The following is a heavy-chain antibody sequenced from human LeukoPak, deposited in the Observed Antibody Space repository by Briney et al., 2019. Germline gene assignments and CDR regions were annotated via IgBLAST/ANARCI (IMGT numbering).Heavy chain of an antibody. CDR3: SRENGAFSPFGY. J-gene: IGHJ4*02. Sequence: SETLSLTCGVSGGSISNTNWWSWVRQPPGQGLEWIGEISLTGLTHYNPSLESRVTVSLDKSKNQLSLNLTSVTAPETGVYYCSRENGAFSPFGYWGQGTLVTVSS. V-gene: IGHV4-4*02. CDR2: ISLTGLT. D-gene: IGHD2-8*01. CDR1: GGSISNTNW.